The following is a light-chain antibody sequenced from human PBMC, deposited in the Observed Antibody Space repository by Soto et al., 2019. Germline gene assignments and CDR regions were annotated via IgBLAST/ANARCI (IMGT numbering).Light chain of an antibody. V-gene: IGKV3-11*01. CDR2: DAS. Sequence: EIVLTQSPCPLSLSPGESATLSCRASQSVSSYLAWYQQKPGQAPRLLIYDASNRATGIPARFSGSGSGTDFTLTISSLEPEDFAVYYCQQRSNLGTFGQGTRLEIK. CDR1: QSVSSY. J-gene: IGKJ5*01. CDR3: QQRSNLGT.